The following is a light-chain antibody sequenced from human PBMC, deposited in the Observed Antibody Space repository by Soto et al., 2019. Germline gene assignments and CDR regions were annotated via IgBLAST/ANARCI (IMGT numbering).Light chain of an antibody. CDR1: QSISNY. CDR3: QQSYNIPPT. Sequence: IQMTQSPSSLSASVGDRVTLTCRASQSISNYLNWYQQKAGMAPKLLIYAATTLQRGVPSRFSGSGSGTDFTLTITSLQPEDFAIYFCQQSYNIPPTFGQGTRLEIK. V-gene: IGKV1-39*01. J-gene: IGKJ5*01. CDR2: AAT.